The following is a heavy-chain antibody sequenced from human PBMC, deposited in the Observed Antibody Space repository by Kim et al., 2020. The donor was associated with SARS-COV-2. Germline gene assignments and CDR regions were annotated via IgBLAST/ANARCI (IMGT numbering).Heavy chain of an antibody. D-gene: IGHD6-6*01. CDR2: IIPIFGTA. V-gene: IGHV1-69*13. CDR3: ARGIAAHYYYYGMDV. CDR1: RGTFSSYA. Sequence: SVKVSCKASRGTFSSYAISWVRQAPGQGLEWMGGIIPIFGTANYAQKFQGRVTITADESTSTAYMELSSLRSEDTAVYYCARGIAAHYYYYGMDVWGQGTTVTVSS. J-gene: IGHJ6*02.